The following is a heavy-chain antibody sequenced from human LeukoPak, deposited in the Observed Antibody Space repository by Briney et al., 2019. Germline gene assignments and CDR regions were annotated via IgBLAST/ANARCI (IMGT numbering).Heavy chain of an antibody. D-gene: IGHD1-26*01. Sequence: PGGSLRLSCAASGFTFSSYWMHWVRQAPGKGLVWVSRINTDGSTTSYADSVRGRFTISRDNAKNTLYLQMNSLRAEDTAVYYCAKDRWELLGYFDYWGQGTLVTVSS. CDR1: GFTFSSYW. V-gene: IGHV3-74*01. CDR2: INTDGSTT. CDR3: AKDRWELLGYFDY. J-gene: IGHJ4*02.